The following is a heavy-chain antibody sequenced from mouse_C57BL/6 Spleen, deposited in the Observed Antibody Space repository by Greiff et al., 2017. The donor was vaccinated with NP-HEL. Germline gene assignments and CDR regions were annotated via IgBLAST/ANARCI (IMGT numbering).Heavy chain of an antibody. CDR3: ARSKNWAWFAY. Sequence: EVQLVESGPGLVKPSQSLSLTCSVTGYSITSGYYWNWIRQFPGNKLEWMGYISYDGSNNYNPSLKNRISITRDTSKNQFFLKLNSVTTEDTATYYCARSKNWAWFAYWGQGTLVTVSA. D-gene: IGHD4-1*01. J-gene: IGHJ3*01. CDR1: GYSITSGYY. V-gene: IGHV3-6*01. CDR2: ISYDGSN.